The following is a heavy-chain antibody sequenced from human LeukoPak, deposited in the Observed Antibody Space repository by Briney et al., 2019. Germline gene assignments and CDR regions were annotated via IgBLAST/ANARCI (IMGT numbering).Heavy chain of an antibody. CDR3: ATSTKTVRPDSWDS. Sequence: SETLSLTCAIYGGSFYGYSWSWIRQSPGEGLEWIGEINLGGSTNYNPSLKSRVTMTIDTSKKEVSLKLTSVTAADTSIYFCATSTKTVRPDSWDSWGQGTLVSVSS. V-gene: IGHV4-34*01. CDR2: INLGGST. J-gene: IGHJ4*02. CDR1: GGSFYGYS. D-gene: IGHD6-6*01.